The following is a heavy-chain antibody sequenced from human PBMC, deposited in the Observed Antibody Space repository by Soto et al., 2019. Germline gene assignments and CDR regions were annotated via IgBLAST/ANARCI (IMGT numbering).Heavy chain of an antibody. CDR1: GYTFTGYY. CDR3: ATHYSNPYYYYGMDV. Sequence: QVQLVQSGAEVKKPGASVKVSCKASGYTFTGYYMHWVRQAPGQGLEWMGWINPNSGGTNYAQKYQGWVTMTMDTSISTAYMELSRLRSDDTAEYYCATHYSNPYYYYGMDVWGQGTTVTVSS. V-gene: IGHV1-2*04. D-gene: IGHD4-4*01. CDR2: INPNSGGT. J-gene: IGHJ6*02.